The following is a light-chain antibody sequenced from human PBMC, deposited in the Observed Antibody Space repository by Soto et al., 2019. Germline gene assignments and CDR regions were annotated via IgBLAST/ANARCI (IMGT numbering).Light chain of an antibody. V-gene: IGKV3-20*01. CDR3: QQYGSSGT. CDR1: QSISSN. CDR2: GAS. J-gene: IGKJ1*01. Sequence: EVLLTQSPVTLSLSPGQRATLSCRASQSISSNLAWYQQKPGQAPRLLIYGASNRATGIPDRLSGSGSGTEFTLTISRMEPEDFAVYYCQQYGSSGTFGQGTKVDIK.